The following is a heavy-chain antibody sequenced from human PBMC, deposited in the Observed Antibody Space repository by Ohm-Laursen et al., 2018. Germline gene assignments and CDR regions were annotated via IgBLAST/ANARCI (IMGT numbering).Heavy chain of an antibody. CDR1: GGSISSYY. V-gene: IGHV4-4*07. J-gene: IGHJ4*02. CDR2: IYTSGST. D-gene: IGHD2-2*01. CDR3: ARVKGSSEYYFDY. Sequence: GTLSLTCAVSGGSISSYYWSWIRQPAGKGLEWIGRIYTSGSTNYNPSLKSRVTMSVDTSKNQFSLKLSSVTAADTAVYYCARVKGSSEYYFDYWGQGTLVTVSS.